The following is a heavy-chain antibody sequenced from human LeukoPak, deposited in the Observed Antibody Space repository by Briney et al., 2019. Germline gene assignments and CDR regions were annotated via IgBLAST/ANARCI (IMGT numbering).Heavy chain of an antibody. CDR2: ISSSSSYI. CDR3: ARVYYYDSSGYQQSVADI. Sequence: GGSLRLSCAASGFTFSSYSMNWVRQAPGKGLEWVSSISSSSSYIYYADSVKGRFPISRDNAKNSLYLQMNSLRAEDTAVYYCARVYYYDSSGYQQSVADIWGQGTMVTVSS. CDR1: GFTFSSYS. V-gene: IGHV3-21*01. D-gene: IGHD3-22*01. J-gene: IGHJ3*02.